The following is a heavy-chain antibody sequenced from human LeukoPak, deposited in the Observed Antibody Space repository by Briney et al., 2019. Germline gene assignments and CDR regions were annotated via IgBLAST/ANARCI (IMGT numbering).Heavy chain of an antibody. J-gene: IGHJ4*02. Sequence: GGSLRLSCAASGFTFSNAWMSWVRQAPGKGLEWVGRIKRKSDGGTTDYAAPVKGRFTISRDDSKNTLYLQMNSLKSEDTAVYYCTTELDVRPNHYWGQGTLVTVSS. D-gene: IGHD1-14*01. CDR3: TTELDVRPNHY. CDR2: IKRKSDGGTT. CDR1: GFTFSNAW. V-gene: IGHV3-15*01.